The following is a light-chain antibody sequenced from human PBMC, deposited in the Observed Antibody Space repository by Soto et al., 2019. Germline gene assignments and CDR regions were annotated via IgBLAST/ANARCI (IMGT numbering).Light chain of an antibody. Sequence: VLTQSPLSLPVTLGQPATLSCRASQSVSSSYLAWYQQKPGQAPRVLIYGASTRAAGIPDRFSGSGSGTDFTLSISRLEPEDLAVYYCQQYGNSLTFGGGTKVDNK. V-gene: IGKV3-20*01. J-gene: IGKJ4*01. CDR3: QQYGNSLT. CDR1: QSVSSSY. CDR2: GAS.